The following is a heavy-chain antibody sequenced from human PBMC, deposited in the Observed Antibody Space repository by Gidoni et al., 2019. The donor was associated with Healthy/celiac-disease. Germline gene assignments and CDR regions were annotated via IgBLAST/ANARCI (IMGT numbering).Heavy chain of an antibody. V-gene: IGHV4-34*01. CDR2: INHSGST. D-gene: IGHD2-2*01. CDR1: GGSFSGYS. CDR3: ARVGVVVPAAILSSYYYGMDV. J-gene: IGHJ6*02. Sequence: QVQLQQWGAGLLKPSETLSLTCAVYGGSFSGYSWSWIRQPPGKGLEWIGEINHSGSTNYNPSLKSRVTISVDTSKNQCSLKLSSVTAADTAVYYCARVGVVVPAAILSSYYYGMDVWGQGTTVTVSS.